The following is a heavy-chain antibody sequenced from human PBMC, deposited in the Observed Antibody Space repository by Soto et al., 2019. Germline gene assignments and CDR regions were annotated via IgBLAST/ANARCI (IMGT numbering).Heavy chain of an antibody. J-gene: IGHJ5*02. V-gene: IGHV4-59*01. CDR1: GGSISNYY. Sequence: PSETLSLTCTVPGGSISNYYWSWIRQPPGKGLEWVGYFYDSGTTKYNPSLKSRVTISIDTSKNQISLKMNSVTAADTAVYYCARVGSGGYSNNWFDPWGQGTLVTVSS. CDR2: FYDSGTT. CDR3: ARVGSGGYSNNWFDP. D-gene: IGHD2-15*01.